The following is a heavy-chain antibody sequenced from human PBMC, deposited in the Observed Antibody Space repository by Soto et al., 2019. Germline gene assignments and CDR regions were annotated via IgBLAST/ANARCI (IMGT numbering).Heavy chain of an antibody. CDR1: GGSVSSGSYY. J-gene: IGHJ6*02. D-gene: IGHD3-9*01. V-gene: IGHV4-61*01. CDR2: IYYSGST. Sequence: QVQLQESGPGLVKPSETLSLTCTVSGGSVSSGSYYWSWIRQPPGKGLEWIGYIYYSGSTNYNPSLKSRVTISVDTSKNQFSLKLSSVTAADTAVYYCARGVVRYLGYGMDVWGQGTTVTVSS. CDR3: ARGVVRYLGYGMDV.